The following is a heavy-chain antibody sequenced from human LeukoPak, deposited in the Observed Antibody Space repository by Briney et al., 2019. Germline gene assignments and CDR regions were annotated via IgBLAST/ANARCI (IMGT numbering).Heavy chain of an antibody. CDR2: ISGSGDNT. V-gene: IGHV3-23*01. CDR3: AIQRKMSYFDY. Sequence: QPGGSLRLSCAASGFTFSSYAMSWARQAPGKGLEWASVISGSGDNTYYADSVKGRFTISRDNSKNTLYLQMNSLRAEDTAVYYCAIQRKMSYFDYWGQGTLVTVSS. J-gene: IGHJ4*02. D-gene: IGHD5-24*01. CDR1: GFTFSSYA.